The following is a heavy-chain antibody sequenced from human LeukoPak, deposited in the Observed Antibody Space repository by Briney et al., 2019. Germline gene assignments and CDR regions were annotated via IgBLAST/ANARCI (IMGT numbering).Heavy chain of an antibody. CDR3: AREDSSGWFPFDY. Sequence: SETLSLTCTASGGSISSYYWSWIRQPPGKGLEWIGYIYYSGSTNYNPSLKSRVTISVDTSKNQFSLKLSSVTAADTAVYYCAREDSSGWFPFDYWGQGTLVTVSS. CDR1: GGSISSYY. J-gene: IGHJ4*02. D-gene: IGHD6-19*01. V-gene: IGHV4-59*01. CDR2: IYYSGST.